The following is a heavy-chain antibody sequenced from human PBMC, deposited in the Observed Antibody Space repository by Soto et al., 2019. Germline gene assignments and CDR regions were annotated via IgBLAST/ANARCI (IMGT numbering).Heavy chain of an antibody. Sequence: SETLSLTCTVSGGYISRGGYYWSWIRQHPGKGLEWIGYIYYSGSTYYNPSLKRRVTISVDTTKNQCSLKLSAGAAADTAVYYCARDGRIVVVTAAPPLLRGMDAWGQGTTVPVS. J-gene: IGHJ6*02. CDR1: GGYISRGGYY. D-gene: IGHD2-2*01. V-gene: IGHV4-31*03. CDR2: IYYSGST. CDR3: ARDGRIVVVTAAPPLLRGMDA.